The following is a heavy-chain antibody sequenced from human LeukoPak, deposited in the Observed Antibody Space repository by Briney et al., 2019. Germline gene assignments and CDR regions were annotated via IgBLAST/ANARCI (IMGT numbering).Heavy chain of an antibody. CDR3: AKDPWIQLWLAGEYFQH. CDR2: IRYDGSNK. J-gene: IGHJ1*01. Sequence: GGSLRLSCAASGFTFSSYGMHWVRQAPGKGLEWVAFIRYDGSNKYYADSVKGRFTISRDNSKNTLYLQMNSLRAEDTAVYYCAKDPWIQLWLAGEYFQHWGQGTLVTVSS. D-gene: IGHD5-18*01. CDR1: GFTFSSYG. V-gene: IGHV3-30*02.